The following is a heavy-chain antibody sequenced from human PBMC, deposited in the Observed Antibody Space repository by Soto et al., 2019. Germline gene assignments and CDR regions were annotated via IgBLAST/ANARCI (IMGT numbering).Heavy chain of an antibody. J-gene: IGHJ3*02. D-gene: IGHD3-22*01. V-gene: IGHV3-23*01. CDR3: AASQSYDSSGYYPTDAFDI. Sequence: PGGSLRLSCAASGFTFSSYAMSWVRQAPGKGLEWVSAISGSGGSTYYADSVKGRFTISRDNSKNTLYLQMNSLRAEDTAVYYWAASQSYDSSGYYPTDAFDIWGQGTMVTVS. CDR1: GFTFSSYA. CDR2: ISGSGGST.